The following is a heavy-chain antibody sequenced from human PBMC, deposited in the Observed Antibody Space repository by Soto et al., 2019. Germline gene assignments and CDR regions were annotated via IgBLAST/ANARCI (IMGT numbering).Heavy chain of an antibody. V-gene: IGHV3-15*01. Sequence: GGSLRLSCAASGFTFSDAWMTRVRQAPGKGLEWVGLIKVKSNGGTTDYAAPVKGRFTISRDDSKNTLYLQMNSLKTEDTAVYYCTSTLGYWGQGTLVTVSS. CDR3: TSTLGY. CDR2: IKVKSNGGTT. D-gene: IGHD7-27*01. CDR1: GFTFSDAW. J-gene: IGHJ4*02.